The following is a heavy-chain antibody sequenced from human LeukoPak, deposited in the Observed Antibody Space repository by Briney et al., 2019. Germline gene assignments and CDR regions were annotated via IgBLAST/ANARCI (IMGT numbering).Heavy chain of an antibody. Sequence: PSETLSLTCTVSGASMSDYYWSWIRQPPGKGLEWIGYIYYTGSTNYNPSLKSRVTMSVDTSKNQISLKLSSVTAADSAVYYCVRRVRYFGQNDYWSQGTLVTVSS. CDR1: GASMSDYY. J-gene: IGHJ4*02. CDR3: VRRVRYFGQNDY. D-gene: IGHD3-9*01. CDR2: IYYTGST. V-gene: IGHV4-59*08.